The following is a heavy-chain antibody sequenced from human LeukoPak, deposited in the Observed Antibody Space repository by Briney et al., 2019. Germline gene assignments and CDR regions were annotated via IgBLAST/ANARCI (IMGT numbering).Heavy chain of an antibody. V-gene: IGHV3-48*01. CDR1: GFTFSSYS. CDR2: ISSSSSTI. J-gene: IGHJ3*02. CDR3: LPDYYDSSGYLDAFDI. Sequence: QAGGSLRLSCAAAGFTFSSYSMNWVRQAPGKGLEWVSYISSSSSTIYYADSVKGRFTISRDNAKNSLYLQMNSLRAEDTAVYYCLPDYYDSSGYLDAFDIWGQGTMVTVSS. D-gene: IGHD3-22*01.